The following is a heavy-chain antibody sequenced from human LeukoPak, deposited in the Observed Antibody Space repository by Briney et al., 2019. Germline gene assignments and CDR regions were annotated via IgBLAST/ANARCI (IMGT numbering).Heavy chain of an antibody. D-gene: IGHD6-6*01. J-gene: IGHJ4*02. CDR2: INPNSGGT. V-gene: IGHV1-2*02. Sequence: GASVKVSSKASRYTFTGYYMHWVRQAPGQGLEWMGWINPNSGGTNYAQKFQGRVTMTRDTSISTVYMELSRLRSDDTAVYYCARVGYSSSSGARLWGQGTLVTVSS. CDR1: RYTFTGYY. CDR3: ARVGYSSSSGARL.